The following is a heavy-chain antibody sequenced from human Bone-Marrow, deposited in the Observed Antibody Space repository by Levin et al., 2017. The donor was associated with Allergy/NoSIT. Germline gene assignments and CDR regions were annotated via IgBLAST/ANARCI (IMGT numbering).Heavy chain of an antibody. CDR3: AHISRLDVTHEWIQLWSRWDPFDY. Sequence: SGPTLVKPTQTLTLTCTFSGFSLSTSGVGVGWIRQPPGKALEWLALIYWDDDKRYSPSLKSRLTITKDTSKNQVVLTMTNMDPVDTATYYCAHISRLDVTHEWIQLWSRWDPFDYWGQGTLVTVSS. V-gene: IGHV2-5*02. J-gene: IGHJ4*02. CDR2: IYWDDDK. CDR1: GFSLSTSGVG. D-gene: IGHD5-18*01.